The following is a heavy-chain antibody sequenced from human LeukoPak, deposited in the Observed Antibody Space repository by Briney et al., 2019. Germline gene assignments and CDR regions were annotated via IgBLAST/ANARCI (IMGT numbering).Heavy chain of an antibody. CDR3: ARGGRYYYHSSGYYRHNSLDAFDI. J-gene: IGHJ3*02. CDR1: GGSISSGDYY. Sequence: SETLSLTCAVSGGSISSGDYYWSWIRQPPGKGLEWIGYIYYSGSTYYNPSLKSRVTISVDTSKNQFSLKLSSVTAADTAVYYCARGGRYYYHSSGYYRHNSLDAFDIWGQGTMVTVSS. D-gene: IGHD3-22*01. V-gene: IGHV4-30-4*01. CDR2: IYYSGST.